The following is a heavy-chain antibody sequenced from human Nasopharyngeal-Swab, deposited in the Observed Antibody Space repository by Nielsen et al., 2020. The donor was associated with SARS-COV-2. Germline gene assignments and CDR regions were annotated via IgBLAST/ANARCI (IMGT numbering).Heavy chain of an antibody. CDR2: ISGSGGST. J-gene: IGHJ6*03. Sequence: GESLKISCAASGFTFSSYAMSWVRQAPGKGLEWVSAISGSGGSTYYADSVKGRFTISRDNSKSTLYLQMNSLRAEDTAVYYCAKGASSGWYGGYYMDVWGKGTTVTVSS. CDR3: AKGASSGWYGGYYMDV. V-gene: IGHV3-23*01. CDR1: GFTFSSYA. D-gene: IGHD6-19*01.